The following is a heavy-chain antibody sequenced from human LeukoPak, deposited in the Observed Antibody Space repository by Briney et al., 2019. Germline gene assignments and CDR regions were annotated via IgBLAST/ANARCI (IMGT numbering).Heavy chain of an antibody. D-gene: IGHD2-2*01. CDR3: VRSGVVVPAAMNYYYGMDV. CDR2: MNPNSGNT. J-gene: IGHJ6*02. CDR1: GYTFTSYD. V-gene: IGHV1-8*01. Sequence: ASVKVSCKASGYTFTSYDINWVRQATGQGLEWMEWMNPNSGNTGYAQKFQGRVTMTRNTSISTAYMELSSLRSEDTAVYYCVRSGVVVPAAMNYYYGMDVWGQGTTVTVSS.